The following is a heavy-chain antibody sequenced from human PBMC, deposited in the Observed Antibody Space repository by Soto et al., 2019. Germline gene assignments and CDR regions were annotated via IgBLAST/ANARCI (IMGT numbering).Heavy chain of an antibody. CDR3: ARLGTTGGVDV. D-gene: IGHD3-16*01. V-gene: IGHV3-30*03. Sequence: QVQLVESGGGVVQPGTSLRLSCVGSGFTFRSYVIHWVRQAPGKGLEWVALTSYDGSNNFYGDSVKGRFTISRDNSRNTVELHMDSLRLEDTALYYCARLGTTGGVDVWGQGTLVSVSS. CDR1: GFTFRSYV. J-gene: IGHJ4*02. CDR2: TSYDGSNN.